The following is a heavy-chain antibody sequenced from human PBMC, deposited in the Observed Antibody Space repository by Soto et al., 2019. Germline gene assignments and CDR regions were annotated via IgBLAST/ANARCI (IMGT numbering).Heavy chain of an antibody. Sequence: ESGGGVVQPGRSLRLSCAASGFTFSSYGMHWVRQAPGKGLEWVAVIWYDGSNKYYADSVKGRFTISRDNSKNTLYLQMNSLRAEDTAVYYCARRTYYYGSGSPLYYYYGMDVWGQGTTVTVSS. J-gene: IGHJ6*02. D-gene: IGHD3-10*01. CDR3: ARRTYYYGSGSPLYYYYGMDV. CDR1: GFTFSSYG. CDR2: IWYDGSNK. V-gene: IGHV3-33*01.